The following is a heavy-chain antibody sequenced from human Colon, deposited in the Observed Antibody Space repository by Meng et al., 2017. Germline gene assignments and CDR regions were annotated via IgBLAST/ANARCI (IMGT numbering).Heavy chain of an antibody. CDR3: ARTIYSSSVDY. CDR1: GGSISSGGYY. V-gene: IGHV4-31*03. D-gene: IGHD3-22*01. J-gene: IGHJ4*02. CDR2: IYYSGST. Sequence: QVQLQESGPGLVKPSQTLSLTCTVSGGSISSGGYYWSWIRQHPGKGLEWIGYIYYSGSTYYNPSLKSRVTISVDTSKNHFSLRLNSVTAADTAVYFCARTIYSSSVDYWGQGTLVTVSS.